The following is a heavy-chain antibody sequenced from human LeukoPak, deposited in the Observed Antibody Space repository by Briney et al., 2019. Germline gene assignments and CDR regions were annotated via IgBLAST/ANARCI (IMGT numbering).Heavy chain of an antibody. CDR1: GGSISSYY. J-gene: IGHJ5*02. CDR2: IYYSGST. V-gene: IGHV4-59*08. CDR3: ARAYSSSWRHNWFDP. D-gene: IGHD6-13*01. Sequence: SETLSLTCTVSGGSISSYYWSWIRQPPGKGLEWIGYIYYSGSTNYNPSLKSRVTISVDTSKNQFSLKLSSVTAADTAVYYCARAYSSSWRHNWFDPWGQGTLVTVSS.